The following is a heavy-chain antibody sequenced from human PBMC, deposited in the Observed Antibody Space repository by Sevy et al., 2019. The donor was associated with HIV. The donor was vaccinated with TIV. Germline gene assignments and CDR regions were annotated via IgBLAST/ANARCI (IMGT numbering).Heavy chain of an antibody. V-gene: IGHV3-30-3*01. CDR2: ISYDGSNK. D-gene: IGHD2-2*01. CDR3: ARSGIDELGCSSTSCHYSNWFDP. CDR1: GFTFSSYA. J-gene: IGHJ5*02. Sequence: GGSLRLSCAASGFTFSSYAMHWVRQAPGKGLEWVAVISYDGSNKYYADSVKGRFTISRDNSKNTLYLQMNSLRAEETAVYYCARSGIDELGCSSTSCHYSNWFDPWGQGTLVTVSS.